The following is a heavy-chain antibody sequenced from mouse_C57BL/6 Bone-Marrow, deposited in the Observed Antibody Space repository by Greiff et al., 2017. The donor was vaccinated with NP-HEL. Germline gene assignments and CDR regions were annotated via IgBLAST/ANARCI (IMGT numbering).Heavy chain of an antibody. D-gene: IGHD3-1*01. J-gene: IGHJ3*01. CDR2: IYPRSGNT. CDR1: GYTFTSYG. Sequence: VQLQESGAELARPGASVKLSCKASGYTFTSYGISWVKQRTGQGLEWIGEIYPRSGNTYYNEKFKGKATLTADKSSSTAYMELRSLTSEDSAVYFCARSGRGPFAYWGQGTLVTVSA. V-gene: IGHV1-81*01. CDR3: ARSGRGPFAY.